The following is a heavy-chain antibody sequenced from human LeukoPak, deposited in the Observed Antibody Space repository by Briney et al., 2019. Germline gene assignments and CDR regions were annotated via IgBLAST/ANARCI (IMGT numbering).Heavy chain of an antibody. D-gene: IGHD6-13*01. J-gene: IGHJ6*02. V-gene: IGHV5-51*01. CDR1: GYSFSDYW. Sequence: GESLKISCQGSGYSFSDYWIGWVRQMPGKGLEWMGIIYPGDSDTRYSPSFQGQVTISADKSISTAYLQWSSLKASDTAMYYCARSISSSWYIPLYYGMDVWGQGTTVTVSS. CDR3: ARSISSSWYIPLYYGMDV. CDR2: IYPGDSDT.